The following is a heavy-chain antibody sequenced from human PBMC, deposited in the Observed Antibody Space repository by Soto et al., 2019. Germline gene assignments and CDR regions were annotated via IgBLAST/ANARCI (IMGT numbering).Heavy chain of an antibody. J-gene: IGHJ4*02. Sequence: EVQLLESGGGLVQPGGSLRLSCAASGFTFSSYAMSWVRQAPGKGLEWVSAISGSGGSTYYADSVKGRFTISRDNSKNTLYLQVHSLRAEDTAVCYCVLWPPYYFDYWGQGTLVTVSS. CDR3: VLWPPYYFDY. V-gene: IGHV3-23*01. CDR1: GFTFSSYA. CDR2: ISGSGGST. D-gene: IGHD3-10*01.